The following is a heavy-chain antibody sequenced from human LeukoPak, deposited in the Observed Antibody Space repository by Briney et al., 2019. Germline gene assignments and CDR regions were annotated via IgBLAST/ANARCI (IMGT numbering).Heavy chain of an antibody. V-gene: IGHV4-59*01. CDR3: ARSGGRDGYNFDY. D-gene: IGHD5-24*01. J-gene: IGHJ4*02. Sequence: SETLSLTCTVSGASISSYYWSWIRQPPGKGLEWIGYISYSGSTNYNPSLKSRVTISVDTSKNQFSLKLSSVSAADTAVYYCARSGGRDGYNFDYWGQGTLVTVSS. CDR2: ISYSGST. CDR1: GASISSYY.